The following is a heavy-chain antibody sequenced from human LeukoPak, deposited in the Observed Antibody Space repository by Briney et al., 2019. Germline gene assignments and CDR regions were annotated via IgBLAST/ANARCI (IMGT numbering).Heavy chain of an antibody. Sequence: SVKVSCKASGGTFSSYAISWVRQAPGQGLEWMGRISPIFGIANYAQKFQGRVTITADKSTSTAYMELSSLRSEDTAVYYCASDRGYDSSGYSPTEPLFDYWGQGTLVTVSS. CDR2: ISPIFGIA. D-gene: IGHD3-22*01. CDR1: GGTFSSYA. V-gene: IGHV1-69*04. J-gene: IGHJ4*02. CDR3: ASDRGYDSSGYSPTEPLFDY.